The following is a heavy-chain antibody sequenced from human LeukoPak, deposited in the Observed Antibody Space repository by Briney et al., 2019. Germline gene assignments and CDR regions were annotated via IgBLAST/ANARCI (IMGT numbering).Heavy chain of an antibody. D-gene: IGHD3-16*01. Sequence: PSETLSLTCTVSGGSISSFYWRWIRQPPGKGLEWLGYIYYSGSTNYNPSLKSRVTISLDMSKNQFSLNLSSVTAADTAVYYCARGPTVNYVYYFDSWGQGTLVTVSS. CDR2: IYYSGST. V-gene: IGHV4-59*01. J-gene: IGHJ4*02. CDR1: GGSISSFY. CDR3: ARGPTVNYVYYFDS.